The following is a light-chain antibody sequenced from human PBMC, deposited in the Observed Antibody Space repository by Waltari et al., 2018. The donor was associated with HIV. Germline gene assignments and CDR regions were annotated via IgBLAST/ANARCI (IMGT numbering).Light chain of an antibody. CDR2: GNN. Sequence: QSVLTQPPSVSAAPGQTVTISCSGSSSNIGNHDLSWYHQLPGTAPKLLIYGNNKRPSGTPDRFSGSKSGTSATLGITGLQTGDEADYYCGTWDSSLSAVFGGGTKLTVL. V-gene: IGLV1-51*01. J-gene: IGLJ3*02. CDR1: SSNIGNHD. CDR3: GTWDSSLSAV.